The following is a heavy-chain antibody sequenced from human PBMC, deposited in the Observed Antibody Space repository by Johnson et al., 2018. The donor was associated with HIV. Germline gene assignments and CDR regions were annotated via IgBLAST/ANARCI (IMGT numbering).Heavy chain of an antibody. J-gene: IGHJ3*01. CDR2: IYSGGST. D-gene: IGHD3-22*01. V-gene: IGHV3-53*01. CDR1: GFTVRSNY. Sequence: EVQLVESGGGLIQPGGSLRLSCAASGFTVRSNYMSWVRQAPGKGLEWVSVIYSGGSTNYADSVKGRFTISRDNSKNTLYLQMNSLRAEDTALYYCARGVSSGYYSNAFDVWGQGTMATVSS. CDR3: ARGVSSGYYSNAFDV.